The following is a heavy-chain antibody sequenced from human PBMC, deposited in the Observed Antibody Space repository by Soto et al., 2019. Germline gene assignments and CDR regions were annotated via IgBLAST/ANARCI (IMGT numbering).Heavy chain of an antibody. V-gene: IGHV1-18*01. CDR1: GYTFTSYG. CDR3: ARDSRRYCSGGSCYRVY. CDR2: ISAYNGNT. J-gene: IGHJ4*02. D-gene: IGHD2-15*01. Sequence: ASVKVSCKASGYTFTSYGISWVRQAPGQGLEWMGWISAYNGNTNYAQKLQGRVTMTTDTSTSTAYMELRSLRSDDTAVYYCARDSRRYCSGGSCYRVYWGQGTLVTVSS.